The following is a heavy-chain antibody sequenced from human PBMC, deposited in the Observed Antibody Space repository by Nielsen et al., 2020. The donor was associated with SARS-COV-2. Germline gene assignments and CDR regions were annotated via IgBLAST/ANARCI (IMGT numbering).Heavy chain of an antibody. J-gene: IGHJ6*02. CDR2: IRSKANSYAT. V-gene: IGHV3-73*01. Sequence: VRQMPGKGLEWVGRIRSKANSYATAYAASVKGRFTISRDDPKNTAYLQMNSLKTEDTAVYYCTAESGYSSGWYYYYYGMDVWGQGTTVTVSS. CDR3: TAESGYSSGWYYYYYGMDV. D-gene: IGHD6-19*01.